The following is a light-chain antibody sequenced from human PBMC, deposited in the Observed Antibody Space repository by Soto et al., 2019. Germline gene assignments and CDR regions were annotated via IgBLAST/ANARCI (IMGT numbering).Light chain of an antibody. J-gene: IGKJ4*01. Sequence: EIVLTHSPATLSLSPGETATLSCRASQSVSNFLAWYQQKPGQAPRLLIYGASSRATGIPDRFSGSGSGTDFTLTISRLESEDFAVYYCQQYGSSPLNFGGGTKVDIK. V-gene: IGKV3-20*01. CDR1: QSVSNF. CDR3: QQYGSSPLN. CDR2: GAS.